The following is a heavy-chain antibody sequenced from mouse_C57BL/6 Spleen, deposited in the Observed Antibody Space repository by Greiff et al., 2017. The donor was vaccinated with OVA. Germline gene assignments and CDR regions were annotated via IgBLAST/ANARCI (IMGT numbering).Heavy chain of an antibody. CDR1: GYAFSSSW. V-gene: IGHV1-82*01. CDR3: ARSSDYVFDY. D-gene: IGHD2-4*01. J-gene: IGHJ2*01. Sequence: VNLVESGPELVKPGASVKISCKASGYAFSSSWMNWVKQRPGKGLEWIGRIYPGDGDTNYNGKFKGKATLTADKSSSTAYMQLSSLTSEDSAVYFCARSSDYVFDYWGQGTTLTVSS. CDR2: IYPGDGDT.